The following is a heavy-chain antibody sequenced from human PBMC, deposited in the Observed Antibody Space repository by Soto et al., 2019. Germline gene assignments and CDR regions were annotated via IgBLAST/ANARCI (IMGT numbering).Heavy chain of an antibody. CDR3: ARDNRFLTMVRGVIYWFDP. Sequence: PSETLSLTCAVYGGSFSGYYWSWIRQPPGKGLEWIGEINHSGSTNYNPSLKSRVTISVDTSKNQFSLKLSSVTAADTAVYYCARDNRFLTMVRGVIYWFDPWGQGTLVTVSS. CDR2: INHSGST. D-gene: IGHD3-10*01. J-gene: IGHJ5*02. CDR1: GGSFSGYY. V-gene: IGHV4-34*01.